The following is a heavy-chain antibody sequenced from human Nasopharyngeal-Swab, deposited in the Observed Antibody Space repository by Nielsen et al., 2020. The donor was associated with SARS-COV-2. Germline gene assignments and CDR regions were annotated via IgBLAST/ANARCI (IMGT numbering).Heavy chain of an antibody. V-gene: IGHV3-23*01. CDR2: ISPSGLTT. Sequence: WIRQPPGKGLEWVSGISPSGLTTYDADSVKGRLTISRDNANNTLYLQMNSLRAEDTAVYYCATLDYGDYAHYYYMDVWGKGTSVTVSS. D-gene: IGHD4-17*01. CDR3: ATLDYGDYAHYYYMDV. J-gene: IGHJ6*03.